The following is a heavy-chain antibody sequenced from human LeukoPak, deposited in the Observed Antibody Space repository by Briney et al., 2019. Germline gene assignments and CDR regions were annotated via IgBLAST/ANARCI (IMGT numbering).Heavy chain of an antibody. CDR3: ARGSLGPDY. V-gene: IGHV4-4*07. CDR1: GGSMSNYY. Sequence: SETLSLTCTVSGGSMSNYYWSWIRQPAGKELELIGRIFPSGITNYNPSLISRVTMSVDTSKNQFSLKLNSVTAADTAVYYCARGSLGPDYWGQGTLVTVSS. J-gene: IGHJ4*02. CDR2: IFPSGIT. D-gene: IGHD3-10*01.